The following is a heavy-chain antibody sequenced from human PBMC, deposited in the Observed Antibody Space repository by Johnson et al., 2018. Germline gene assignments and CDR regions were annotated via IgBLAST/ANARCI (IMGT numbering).Heavy chain of an antibody. V-gene: IGHV3-15*05. J-gene: IGHJ3*02. D-gene: IGHD7-27*01. Sequence: VQLVQSGGGLVKPGGSLRLSCAASGFTFSNAWMSWVRQAPGKGLEWVGRIKSKTDGGTTDYAAPVKGRFTIARDDSKNTLYLQMKSPRAEDTAVYYCARYWGWDAFDIWGQGTMVTVSS. CDR2: IKSKTDGGTT. CDR1: GFTFSNAW. CDR3: ARYWGWDAFDI.